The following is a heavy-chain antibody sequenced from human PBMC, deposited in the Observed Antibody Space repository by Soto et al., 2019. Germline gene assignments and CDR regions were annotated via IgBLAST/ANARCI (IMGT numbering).Heavy chain of an antibody. CDR2: IYYSGST. V-gene: IGHV4-31*03. J-gene: IGHJ6*02. CDR3: ARDRMYSSRWSTYYYCMHV. CDR1: GGSISSGGYY. D-gene: IGHD6-13*01. Sequence: SETLSLTCTVSGGSISSGGYYWSWIRQHPGKCLEWIGYIYYSGSTYYNPSLKSRVTISVDTSKNQFSLKLCSVTAADTAVYYCARDRMYSSRWSTYYYCMHVWGQGPTVTFSS.